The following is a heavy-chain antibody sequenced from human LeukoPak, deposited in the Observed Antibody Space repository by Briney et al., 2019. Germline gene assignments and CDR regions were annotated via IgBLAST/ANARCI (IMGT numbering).Heavy chain of an antibody. CDR1: GFTFSSYA. V-gene: IGHV3-23*01. Sequence: PGGSLRLSCAASGFTFSSYAMSWVRQTPGKGLEWVSAVSGSGGSTYYADSVKGRFTISRDNSKNTLSLQMKSLRAEDTAVYYCAKGGSYYYDSSGYFGYWGQGTLVTVSS. CDR3: AKGGSYYYDSSGYFGY. CDR2: VSGSGGST. J-gene: IGHJ4*02. D-gene: IGHD3-22*01.